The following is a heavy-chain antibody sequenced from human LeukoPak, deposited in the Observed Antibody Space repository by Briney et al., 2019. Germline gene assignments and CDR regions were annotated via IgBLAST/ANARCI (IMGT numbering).Heavy chain of an antibody. D-gene: IGHD6-6*01. V-gene: IGHV1-18*01. Sequence: ASVKVSCKASGYTFTSYGISWVRQAPGQGLEWMGWISAHNGNTNYAQKLQGRVTMTTDTSTSTAYMELRSLRSDDTAVYYCAREMHSSSWGGSASSGTGYWGQGTLVTVSS. CDR3: AREMHSSSWGGSASSGTGY. J-gene: IGHJ4*02. CDR2: ISAHNGNT. CDR1: GYTFTSYG.